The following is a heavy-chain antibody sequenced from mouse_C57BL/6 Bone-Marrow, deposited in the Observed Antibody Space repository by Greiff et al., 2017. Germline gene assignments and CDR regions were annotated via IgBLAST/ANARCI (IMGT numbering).Heavy chain of an antibody. V-gene: IGHV1-55*01. CDR1: GYTLTSYW. Sequence: QVQLKQSGAELVQPGASVKMSCKASGYTLTSYWITWVKQRPGQGLEWLGDIFPGSGSTNYNEKFKSKATLTVDTSSSTAYMQLSSLTTDDSAVYYCARRYYYGSPPYIDYWGQGTTVTVSS. CDR2: IFPGSGST. J-gene: IGHJ2*01. D-gene: IGHD1-1*01. CDR3: ARRYYYGSPPYIDY.